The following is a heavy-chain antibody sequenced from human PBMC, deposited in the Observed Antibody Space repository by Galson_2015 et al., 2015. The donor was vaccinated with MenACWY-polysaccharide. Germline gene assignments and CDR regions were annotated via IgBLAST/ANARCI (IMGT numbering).Heavy chain of an antibody. CDR2: INSNSGGT. CDR3: VRPLGDTGDY. Sequence: SVKVSCKASGYTFAGYYILWVRQAPGQGLEWMGWINSNSGGTNYAQKFQGRVTITRDTSISTSYMELSRLRSDDTAVYYCVRPLGDTGDYWGRGTLVTVSS. D-gene: IGHD1-14*01. J-gene: IGHJ4*02. CDR1: GYTFAGYY. V-gene: IGHV1-2*02.